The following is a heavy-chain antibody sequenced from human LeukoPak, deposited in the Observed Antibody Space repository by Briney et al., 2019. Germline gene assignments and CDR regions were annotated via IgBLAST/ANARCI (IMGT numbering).Heavy chain of an antibody. D-gene: IGHD2-15*01. CDR1: GDSISGYY. CDR2: IYYSGST. Sequence: SETLSLTCTVSGDSISGYYWSWIRQPPGKGLEWIGYIYYSGSTNYNPSLKSRVTISVDTSKNQFSLKLSSVTAADTAVYYCARDNGYWSGGSCLTFDYWGQGTLVTVSS. J-gene: IGHJ4*02. V-gene: IGHV4-59*01. CDR3: ARDNGYWSGGSCLTFDY.